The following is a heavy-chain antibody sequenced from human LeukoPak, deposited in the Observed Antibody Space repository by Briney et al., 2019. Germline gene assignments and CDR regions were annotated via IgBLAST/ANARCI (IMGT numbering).Heavy chain of an antibody. CDR1: GLSFSGYY. J-gene: IGHJ4*02. CDR2: INHSGST. D-gene: IGHD3-10*01. Sequence: LETLSLTCAVYGLSFSGYYWSWIRQPPGKGLEWIGEINHSGSTNYNPSLKSRVTISVDTSKNQFSLKLSSVTAAETAVYYCARGGMVRGVIHDYWGQGTLVTVSS. CDR3: ARGGMVRGVIHDY. V-gene: IGHV4-34*01.